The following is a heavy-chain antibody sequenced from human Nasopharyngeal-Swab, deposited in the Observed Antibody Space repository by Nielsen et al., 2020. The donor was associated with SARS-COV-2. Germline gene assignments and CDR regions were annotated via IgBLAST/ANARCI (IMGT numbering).Heavy chain of an antibody. CDR1: GGSISSNY. V-gene: IGHV4-59*01. CDR2: MYYSGSD. J-gene: IGHJ6*02. CDR3: ATGIAGTMDV. Sequence: SETLSLTCTVSGGSISSNYWSWIRQSPGKGLGWIAYMYYSGSDNYNPSLKSRVTISVDMSKNQFSLKLSSVTAADTAVYYCATGIAGTMDVWGQGTTVTVSS. D-gene: IGHD1-14*01.